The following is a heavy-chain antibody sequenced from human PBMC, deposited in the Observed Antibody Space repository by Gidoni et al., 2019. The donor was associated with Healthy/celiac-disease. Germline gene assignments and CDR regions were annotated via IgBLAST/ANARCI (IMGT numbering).Heavy chain of an antibody. CDR1: GGSFSGYY. CDR2: INHSGST. CDR3: ARGNMFRARSSGLPDY. Sequence: QVQLQQWGAGLLKPSETLSLTCAVYGGSFSGYYWSWIRQPPGKGLEWIGEINHSGSTNYNPSLKSRVTISVDTSKNQFSLKLSSVTAADTAVYYCARGNMFRARSSGLPDYWGQGTLVTVSS. J-gene: IGHJ4*02. V-gene: IGHV4-34*01. D-gene: IGHD6-6*01.